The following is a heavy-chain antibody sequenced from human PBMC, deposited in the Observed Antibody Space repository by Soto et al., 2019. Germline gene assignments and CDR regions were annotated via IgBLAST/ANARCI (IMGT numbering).Heavy chain of an antibody. CDR2: IIPIFGTA. Sequence: QVQLVQSGAEVKKPGSSVKVSCKTSGGTFTSYAISWVRQAPGQGLEWMGGIIPIFGTANYAQKFQGRVTNTADDSTCTAYMELSSLSSEDTAVYYCARDKEYCIGGSCYELDYWGQGTLVTVSS. CDR3: ARDKEYCIGGSCYELDY. V-gene: IGHV1-69*01. J-gene: IGHJ4*02. CDR1: GGTFTSYA. D-gene: IGHD2-15*01.